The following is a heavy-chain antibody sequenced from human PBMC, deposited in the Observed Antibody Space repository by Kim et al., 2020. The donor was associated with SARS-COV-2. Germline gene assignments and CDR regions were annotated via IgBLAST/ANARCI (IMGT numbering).Heavy chain of an antibody. CDR3: ARDPSPPLSGYYTQGGMDV. CDR1: GFTFSSYT. CDR2: ISYDGSNK. V-gene: IGHV3-30*04. D-gene: IGHD3-3*01. J-gene: IGHJ6*02. Sequence: GGSLRLSCAASGFTFSSYTMHWVRQAPGKGLEWVAVISYDGSNKYYVDSVKGRFTISRDNSKNTLYLQMNSLRAEDTAVYYCARDPSPPLSGYYTQGGMDVWGQGTTVTVSS.